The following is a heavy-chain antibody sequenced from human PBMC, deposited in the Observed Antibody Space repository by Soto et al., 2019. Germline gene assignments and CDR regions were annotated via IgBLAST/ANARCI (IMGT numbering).Heavy chain of an antibody. CDR3: ARDRLMATAGTARHYFGLDV. Sequence: PSETLSLTCTVSGGSIRSSGYYWSWVRQNPRRGLEWIGNIYYSGNTYYNPSLKSRLTISVDTSKNQFSLNLSPVTAADTAVYYCARDRLMATAGTARHYFGLDVWGQGTTVTVSS. J-gene: IGHJ6*02. CDR1: GGSIRSSGYY. V-gene: IGHV4-31*03. D-gene: IGHD5-18*01. CDR2: IYYSGNT.